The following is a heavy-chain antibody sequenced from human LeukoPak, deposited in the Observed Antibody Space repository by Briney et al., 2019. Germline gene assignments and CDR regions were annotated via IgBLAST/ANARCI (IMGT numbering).Heavy chain of an antibody. CDR2: IHWNDDK. D-gene: IGHD3-3*01. J-gene: IGHJ4*02. CDR1: GFSLSTSGVG. CDR3: AHNTESITIFGVVTNYFDY. Sequence: SGPTLVNPTQTLTLTCTFSGFSLSTSGVGVGWIRQPPGKALEWLALIHWNDDKRYSPSLKSRLTITKDTSKNQVVLTMTNMDPVDTATYYCAHNTESITIFGVVTNYFDYWGQGTLVTVSS. V-gene: IGHV2-5*01.